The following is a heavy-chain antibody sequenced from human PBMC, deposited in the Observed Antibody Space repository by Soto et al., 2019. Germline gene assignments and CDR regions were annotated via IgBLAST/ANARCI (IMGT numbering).Heavy chain of an antibody. Sequence: EVQLAESGGGLVKPGGSLRLSCAASGFTFHTYXXXWXRQAPGKGLEWVSSISSRSSYIYYADSVKGRFTISRDDARNSLYLQMSGLRVEDTAVYYCAREEVSRPNTYHGLDVWGQGTTVTVSS. J-gene: IGHJ6*02. V-gene: IGHV3-21*01. CDR1: GFTFHTYX. CDR2: ISSRSSYI. CDR3: AREEVSRPNTYHGLDV.